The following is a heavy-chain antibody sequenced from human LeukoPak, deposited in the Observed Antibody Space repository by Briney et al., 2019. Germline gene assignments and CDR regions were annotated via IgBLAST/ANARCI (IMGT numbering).Heavy chain of an antibody. CDR2: INSDGRST. CDR1: GFTFSRYW. V-gene: IGHV3-74*01. Sequence: AGGSLRLSCVASGFTFSRYWMHWVRQAPGKGLVWVSRINSDGRSTNYADSVKGRFSISRDNAENTLYLQMNSLRAEDTAVYYCAKDRFGFGELSSFDYWGQGTLVTVSS. J-gene: IGHJ4*02. D-gene: IGHD3-10*01. CDR3: AKDRFGFGELSSFDY.